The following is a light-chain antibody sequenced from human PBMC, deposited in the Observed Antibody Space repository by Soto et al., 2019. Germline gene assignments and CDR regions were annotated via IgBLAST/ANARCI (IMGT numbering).Light chain of an antibody. V-gene: IGLV1-40*01. CDR3: QSYDSSLSGSV. CDR2: GNS. J-gene: IGLJ3*02. CDR1: SSNIGAGYD. Sequence: QLVLTQPPSVSGAPGQRVTISCTGSSSNIGAGYDVHWYQQLPGTAPKLLIYGNSNRRSGVPDRFSGSKSGTSASLAITGLQAEDEADYYCQSYDSSLSGSVFGGGTKVTVL.